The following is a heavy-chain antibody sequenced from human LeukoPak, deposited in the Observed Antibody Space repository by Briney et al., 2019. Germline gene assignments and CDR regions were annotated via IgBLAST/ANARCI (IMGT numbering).Heavy chain of an antibody. CDR2: INPNSGGT. Sequence: ASVKVSCKVSGYTLTELSMHWVRQAPGQGLEWMGWINPNSGGTNYAQKFQGRVTMTRDTSISTAYMELSRLRSDDTAVYYCARERDDYGDHLGYWGQGTLVTVSS. D-gene: IGHD4-17*01. J-gene: IGHJ4*02. CDR3: ARERDDYGDHLGY. CDR1: GYTLTELS. V-gene: IGHV1-2*02.